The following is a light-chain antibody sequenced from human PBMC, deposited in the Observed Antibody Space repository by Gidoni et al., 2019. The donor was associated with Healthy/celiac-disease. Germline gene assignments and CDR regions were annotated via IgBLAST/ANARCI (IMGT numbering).Light chain of an antibody. J-gene: IGKJ2*01. Sequence: DIQMTQSPSSLSASVGDSVTITCRASQSISSYLNWYQQKPGKAPKLLIYAASSLQSGVPSRFSGSGSGTDFTLTISSLQTEDFATYYCQQSDSTPRTLGQGTKLEIK. CDR2: AAS. CDR1: QSISSY. CDR3: QQSDSTPRT. V-gene: IGKV1-39*01.